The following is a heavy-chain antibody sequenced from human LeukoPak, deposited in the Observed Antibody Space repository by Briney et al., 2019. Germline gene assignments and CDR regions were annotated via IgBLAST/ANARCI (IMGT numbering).Heavy chain of an antibody. Sequence: SQTLSLTCTVSGGSISSGGHYWSWIRQHPGKGLEWIGYIYYSGSTYYNPSLKSRVTISVDTSKNQFSLKLSSVTAADTAVYYCARAGAAAGLDYWGQGTLVTVSS. CDR2: IYYSGST. CDR1: GGSISSGGHY. J-gene: IGHJ4*02. D-gene: IGHD6-13*01. V-gene: IGHV4-31*03. CDR3: ARAGAAAGLDY.